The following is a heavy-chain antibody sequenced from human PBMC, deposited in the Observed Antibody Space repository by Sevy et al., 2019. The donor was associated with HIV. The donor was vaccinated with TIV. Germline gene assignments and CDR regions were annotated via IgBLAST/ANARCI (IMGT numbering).Heavy chain of an antibody. CDR2: FDPEDGET. Sequence: ASVKVSCKVSGYTLSELAMHWVRQAPGKGLEWMGGFDPEDGETIYAQKFQGRVTMTEDTSTDTAYMELSSLRSEDTAVYYCAINSVGATTTFDPWGQGTLVTVSS. CDR3: AINSVGATTTFDP. D-gene: IGHD1-26*01. CDR1: GYTLSELA. J-gene: IGHJ5*02. V-gene: IGHV1-24*01.